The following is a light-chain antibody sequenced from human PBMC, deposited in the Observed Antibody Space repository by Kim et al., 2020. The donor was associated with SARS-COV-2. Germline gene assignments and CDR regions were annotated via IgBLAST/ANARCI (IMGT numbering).Light chain of an antibody. CDR1: RSLSSTC. CDR2: GAS. Sequence: PGGRAPLTCRARRSLSSTCLPWYQKTPGQAPRLLIFGASSRATGSTDRFSGSGSGTDFTLTISRLEPEDFAVYYCQHCGNSPPRYTFGQGTTLEI. J-gene: IGKJ2*01. CDR3: QHCGNSPPRYT. V-gene: IGKV3-20*01.